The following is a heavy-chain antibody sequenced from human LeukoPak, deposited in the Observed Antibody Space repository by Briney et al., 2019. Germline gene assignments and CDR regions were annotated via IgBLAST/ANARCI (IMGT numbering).Heavy chain of an antibody. V-gene: IGHV4-39*01. Sequence: SETLSLTCTVSGGSISSSSYYWGWIRQPPGKGLEWIGSIYYRGSTNYNPSLKSRVTISVDTSKNQFSLKLSSVTAADTAVYYCVRKGNGGDSYHFDYWGQGTLVTVSS. CDR2: IYYRGST. D-gene: IGHD4-23*01. CDR3: VRKGNGGDSYHFDY. J-gene: IGHJ4*02. CDR1: GGSISSSSYY.